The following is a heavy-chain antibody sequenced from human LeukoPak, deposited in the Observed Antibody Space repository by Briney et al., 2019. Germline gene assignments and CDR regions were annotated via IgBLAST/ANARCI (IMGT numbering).Heavy chain of an antibody. D-gene: IGHD2-2*01. Sequence: SQTLSLTCAISGDSVSSNSAAWNWIRQSPSRGLEWLGRTYYRSKWYNDYAVSVRSRITINPDTSKNQFSLQLNSVTPEDTAVYYCAREDEYCSSTSCHGWFTYGMDVWGKGTTVTVSS. CDR3: AREDEYCSSTSCHGWFTYGMDV. J-gene: IGHJ6*04. CDR1: GDSVSSNSAA. CDR2: TYYRSKWYN. V-gene: IGHV6-1*01.